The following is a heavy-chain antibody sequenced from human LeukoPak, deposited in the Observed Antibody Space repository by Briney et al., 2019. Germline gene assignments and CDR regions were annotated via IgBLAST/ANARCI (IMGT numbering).Heavy chain of an antibody. CDR2: ISSSSYI. D-gene: IGHD6-6*01. V-gene: IGHV3-21*01. CDR3: ARAIGGGFEYSSSSEDY. CDR1: GFTFSSYS. Sequence: KPGGSLRLSCAASGFTFSSYSMNWVRQAPGKGLEWVSSISSSSYIYYADSVKGRFTISRDSAKNSLYLQMNSLRAEDTAVYYCARAIGGGFEYSSSSEDYWGQGTLVTVSS. J-gene: IGHJ4*02.